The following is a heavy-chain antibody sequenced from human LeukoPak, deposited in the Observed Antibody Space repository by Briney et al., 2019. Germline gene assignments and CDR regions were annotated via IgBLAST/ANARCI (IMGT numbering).Heavy chain of an antibody. Sequence: SETLSLTCTVSGGSISSYYWSWIRQPPGKGLEWIGYIYYSGSTNYNPSLKSRVTISVDTSKNQFSLKLSSVTAADTAVYYCARHEYDSSGYYYVPFAFDIWGQGTMVTVSS. V-gene: IGHV4-59*08. CDR3: ARHEYDSSGYYYVPFAFDI. CDR2: IYYSGST. CDR1: GGSISSYY. J-gene: IGHJ3*02. D-gene: IGHD3-22*01.